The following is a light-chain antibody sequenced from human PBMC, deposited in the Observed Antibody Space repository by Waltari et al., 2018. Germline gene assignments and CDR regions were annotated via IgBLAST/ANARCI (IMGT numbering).Light chain of an antibody. J-gene: IGLJ3*02. CDR1: SSTIGVHSD. CDR2: GNS. CDR3: QSYDSSLSAVV. Sequence: QSVLTQPPSVSGAPGQRVTISCTGGSSTIGVHSDVHWYQQLPGTAPKLLIYGNSNRPSGVPDRFSGSKSGTSASLAITGLQTKDEAVYYCQSYDSSLSAVVFGGGTKLTVL. V-gene: IGLV1-40*01.